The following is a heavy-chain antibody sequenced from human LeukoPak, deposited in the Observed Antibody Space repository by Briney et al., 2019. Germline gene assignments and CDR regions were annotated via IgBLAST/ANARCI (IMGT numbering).Heavy chain of an antibody. CDR1: GFTFSGYT. V-gene: IGHV3-48*01. D-gene: IGHD2-2*01. CDR3: AKAAASYYYGMDV. CDR2: ITSGSSTI. J-gene: IGHJ6*02. Sequence: GGSLRLSCAASGFTFSGYTMNWVRQAPGKGLGWVSYITSGSSTIYYADSVKGRFTISRDNSKNTLYLQMNSLRAEDTAVYYCAKAAASYYYGMDVWGQGTTVTVSS.